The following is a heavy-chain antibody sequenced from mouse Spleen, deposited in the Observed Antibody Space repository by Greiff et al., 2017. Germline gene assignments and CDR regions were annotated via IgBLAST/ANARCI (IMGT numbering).Heavy chain of an antibody. D-gene: IGHD2-1*01. V-gene: IGHV1-19*01. CDR2: INPYNGGT. CDR1: GYTFTDYY. J-gene: IGHJ4*01. CDR3: ARKGIYYGNYVDAMDY. Sequence: EVQLQQSGPVLVKPGASVKMSCKASGYTFTDYYMNWVKQSHGKSLEWIGVINPYNGGTSYNQKFKGKATLTVDKSSSTAYMELNSLTSEDSAVYYCARKGIYYGNYVDAMDYWGQGTSVTVSS.